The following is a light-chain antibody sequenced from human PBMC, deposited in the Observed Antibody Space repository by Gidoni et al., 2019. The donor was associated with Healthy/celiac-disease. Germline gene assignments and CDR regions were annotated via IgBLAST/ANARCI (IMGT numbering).Light chain of an antibody. Sequence: DIQLTQSPSFLSASVGDRVTITCWASQGISSYLAWYQQKPGKAPKLLIYAASTLQSGVPSRFSGSGSGTEFTLTISSLQPEDFATYYCQQLNSYPYTFGQGTKLEIQ. V-gene: IGKV1-9*01. J-gene: IGKJ2*01. CDR2: AAS. CDR3: QQLNSYPYT. CDR1: QGISSY.